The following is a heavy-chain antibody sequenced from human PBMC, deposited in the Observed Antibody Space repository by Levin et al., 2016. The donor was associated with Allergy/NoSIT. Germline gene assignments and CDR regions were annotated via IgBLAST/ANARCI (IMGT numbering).Heavy chain of an antibody. CDR2: ISSSGSTI. D-gene: IGHD6-13*01. Sequence: RQAPGKGLEWVSYISSSGSTIYYADSVKGRFTISRDNAKNSLYLQMNSLRAEDTAVYYCARQGSSRRYYYYYGMDVWGQGTTVTVSS. V-gene: IGHV3-11*01. J-gene: IGHJ6*02. CDR3: ARQGSSRRYYYYYGMDV.